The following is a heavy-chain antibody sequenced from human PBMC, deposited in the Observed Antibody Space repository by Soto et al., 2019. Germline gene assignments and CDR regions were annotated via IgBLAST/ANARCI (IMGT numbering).Heavy chain of an antibody. Sequence: KPXETLSLTCSVAGCSISSSNWWSWVRQPPGKGLEWIGEIYHSGSTNYNPSLKSRVTISVDKSKNQFSLKLSSVTAADTAVYYCARELPGSSSGGLDYWGQGTLVTVSS. CDR3: ARELPGSSSGGLDY. J-gene: IGHJ4*02. CDR1: GCSISSSNW. CDR2: IYHSGST. V-gene: IGHV4-4*02. D-gene: IGHD6-6*01.